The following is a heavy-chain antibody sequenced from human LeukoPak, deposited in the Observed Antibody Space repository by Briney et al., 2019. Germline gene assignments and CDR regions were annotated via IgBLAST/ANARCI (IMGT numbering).Heavy chain of an antibody. CDR2: ISGSGDIT. D-gene: IGHD2-15*01. V-gene: IGHV3-23*01. CDR3: AKEHCSGGSCYSHYFDY. CDR1: GFTFSSYA. J-gene: IGHJ4*02. Sequence: GGSLRLSCAASGFTFSSYAMSWVRQAPGKGLEWVSGISGSGDITYYADSVKGRFTISRDNSKNTLYLQMKSLRAEDTAVYYCAKEHCSGGSCYSHYFDYWGQGTLVTVSS.